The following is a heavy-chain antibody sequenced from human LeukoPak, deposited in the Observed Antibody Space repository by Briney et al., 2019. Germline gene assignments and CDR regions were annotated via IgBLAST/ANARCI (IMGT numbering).Heavy chain of an antibody. CDR2: ITRSNYI. Sequence: GGSLRLSCAASGFTFSSYSMNWVRQAPGKGLEWVSSITRSNYIYYADSVKGRFTISRDNAKNSLYLQMNSLRAEDTAVYYCARAAGEMATIRYWGQGTLVTVSS. CDR3: ARAAGEMATIRY. V-gene: IGHV3-21*01. J-gene: IGHJ4*02. CDR1: GFTFSSYS. D-gene: IGHD5-24*01.